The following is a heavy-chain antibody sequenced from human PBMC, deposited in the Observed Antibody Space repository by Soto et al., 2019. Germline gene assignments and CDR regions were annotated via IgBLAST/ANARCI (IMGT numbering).Heavy chain of an antibody. D-gene: IGHD2-2*01. V-gene: IGHV3-13*04. CDR2: IGTAGDT. Sequence: PGRSLRLSCSASGFTFSSYDMHWGRQGPGKGLEWDSAIGTAGDTNYAGSVKGRFTISRENAKNSLYLQMNSQRAGDTAIYFCARAIGPALFDYWGQGTLVAVSS. J-gene: IGHJ4*02. CDR3: ARAIGPALFDY. CDR1: GFTFSSYD.